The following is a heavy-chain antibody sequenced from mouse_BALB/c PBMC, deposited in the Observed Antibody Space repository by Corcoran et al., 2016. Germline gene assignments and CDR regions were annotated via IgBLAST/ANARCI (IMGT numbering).Heavy chain of an antibody. CDR3: ARLFDY. Sequence: EVQLQQSGAELVKPGASVKLSCTASGFNIKDTNMHWVKQRPEQGLEWIGRIDPANGNTKYDPKFQGKATITADTSSNTAYLQLSSLTSEDTAVYYCARLFDYWGQGTTLTVSS. V-gene: IGHV14-3*02. CDR2: IDPANGNT. J-gene: IGHJ2*01. CDR1: GFNIKDTN.